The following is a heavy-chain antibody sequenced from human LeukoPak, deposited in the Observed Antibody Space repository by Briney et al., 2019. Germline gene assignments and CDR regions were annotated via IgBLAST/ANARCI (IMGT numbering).Heavy chain of an antibody. CDR1: GGSISSYY. CDR2: ISNSGIT. J-gene: IGHJ4*02. Sequence: PSETLSLTCTVSGGSISSYYWSWIRQPPGKGLEWIGYISNSGITKYNPSLKSRVTISEDTSKNQLSLKLSSVTAADTAVYHCARDRGSGGGFDYWGQGTLVAVSS. V-gene: IGHV4-59*01. D-gene: IGHD3-16*01. CDR3: ARDRGSGGGFDY.